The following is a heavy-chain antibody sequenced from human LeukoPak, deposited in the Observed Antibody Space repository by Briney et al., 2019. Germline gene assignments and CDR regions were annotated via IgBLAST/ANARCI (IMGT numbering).Heavy chain of an antibody. CDR1: GYTFTSYA. D-gene: IGHD3-22*01. Sequence: GSVKVSCKASGYTFTSYAMHWVRQAPGQRLEWMGWINAGNGNTKYSQKFQGRVTITRDTSASTAYMELSSLRSEDTAVYYCARLGSGYYSYYFDYWAREPWSPSPQ. J-gene: IGHJ4*02. CDR2: INAGNGNT. CDR3: ARLGSGYYSYYFDY. V-gene: IGHV1-3*01.